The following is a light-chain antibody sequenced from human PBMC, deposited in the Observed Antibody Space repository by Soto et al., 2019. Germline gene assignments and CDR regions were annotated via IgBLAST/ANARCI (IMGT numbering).Light chain of an antibody. J-gene: IGLJ7*01. Sequence: QPVLTQSSSASASLGSSVKLTCTLSSGHYTYTIAWHQQQPGKAPRYLMKLEGSGNYNKGSGVPDRFSGSSSGADRYLTITNVQSDDEGDYYCETWESTTHAVFGGGTQLTVL. V-gene: IGLV4-60*03. CDR1: SGHYTYT. CDR2: LEGSGNY. CDR3: ETWESTTHAV.